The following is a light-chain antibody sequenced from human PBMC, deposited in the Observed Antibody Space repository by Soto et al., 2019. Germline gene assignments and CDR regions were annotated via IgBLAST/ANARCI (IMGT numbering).Light chain of an antibody. V-gene: IGKV1-33*01. CDR1: QDISNY. Sequence: DIQMTQSPSSLSASVGDRVTITCQASQDISNYLNWYQQKLGKAPKLLIYDTSNLETGVPSRFSGSGSGTEFTLTISSVQPEDFATYCCQKYNSYSWTFGQGTKVEIK. J-gene: IGKJ1*01. CDR2: DTS. CDR3: QKYNSYSWT.